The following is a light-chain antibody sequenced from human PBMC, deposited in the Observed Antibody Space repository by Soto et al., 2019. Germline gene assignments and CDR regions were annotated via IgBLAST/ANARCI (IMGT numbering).Light chain of an antibody. Sequence: IGLTHSPATLSVSPGEIATLSFRASQSVSSYLAWYQQKPCQAPSLLIYGASRRATGIPDRFSGSGSGTDFTLTISRLEPEDFAVYYCQQYGSSTITLGGGTKVDIK. V-gene: IGKV3-20*01. CDR1: QSVSSY. CDR3: QQYGSSTIT. J-gene: IGKJ4*01. CDR2: GAS.